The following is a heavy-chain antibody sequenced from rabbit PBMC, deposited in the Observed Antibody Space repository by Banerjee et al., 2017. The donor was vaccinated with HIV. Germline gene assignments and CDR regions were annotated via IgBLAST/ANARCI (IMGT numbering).Heavy chain of an antibody. D-gene: IGHD1-1*01. CDR2: IYAGSSGST. CDR3: ARAYASSRDYFNL. CDR1: GFSFSSAYY. V-gene: IGHV1S45*01. J-gene: IGHJ4*01. Sequence: QEQLEESGGGLVQPEASLTLTCTASGFSFSSAYYMCWVRQAPGKGLEWIACIYAGSSGSTYYANWAKGRSTISKISSTTVTLQMTSLTAADTATYFCARAYASSRDYFNLWGPGTLVTVS.